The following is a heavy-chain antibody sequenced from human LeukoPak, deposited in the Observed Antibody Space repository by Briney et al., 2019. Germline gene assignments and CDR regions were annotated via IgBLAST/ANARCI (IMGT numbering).Heavy chain of an antibody. V-gene: IGHV3-23*01. D-gene: IGHD5-24*01. CDR3: AKCRRTRWLQFDGFDI. Sequence: GGSLRLSCAASGFTFSSYAMSWVRQAPGKGLEWVSAISGSGGSTYYADSVKGRFTISRDNSKSTLYLQMNSLRAEDTAVYYCAKCRRTRWLQFDGFDIWGQGTMVTVSS. CDR2: ISGSGGST. CDR1: GFTFSSYA. J-gene: IGHJ3*02.